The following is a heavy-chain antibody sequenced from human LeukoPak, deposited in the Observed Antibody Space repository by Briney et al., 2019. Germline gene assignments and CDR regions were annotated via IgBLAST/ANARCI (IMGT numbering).Heavy chain of an antibody. V-gene: IGHV4-30-2*01. CDR1: GGSISSGGYS. J-gene: IGHJ3*02. CDR2: IYHSGST. Sequence: SQTLSLTCAVSGGSISSGGYSWSWIRQPPGKGLEWIGYIYHSGSTYYNPSLKSRVTISVDRSENQFSLKLSSVTAADTAVYYCARGNTGAFDIWGQGTMVTVSS. CDR3: ARGNTGAFDI. D-gene: IGHD1-14*01.